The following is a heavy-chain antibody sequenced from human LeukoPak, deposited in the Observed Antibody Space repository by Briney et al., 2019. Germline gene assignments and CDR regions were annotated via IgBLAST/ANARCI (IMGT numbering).Heavy chain of an antibody. CDR1: GFTFSSYA. D-gene: IGHD2/OR15-2a*01. CDR2: ITVSGGST. J-gene: IGHJ6*02. Sequence: PGGSLRLSCAASGFTFSSYAMSWVRQAPGKGLEWVSAITVSGGSTSYADPAKGRFTISRDNSKNTLYLHMHSLRAECTAVYYCSKFLGAIYYYYGMDVWGQETTVTVSS. V-gene: IGHV3-23*01. CDR3: SKFLGAIYYYYGMDV.